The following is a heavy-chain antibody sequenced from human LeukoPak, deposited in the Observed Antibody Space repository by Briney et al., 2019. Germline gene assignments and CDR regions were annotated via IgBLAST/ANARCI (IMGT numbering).Heavy chain of an antibody. V-gene: IGHV3-48*01. CDR1: GFTFSSYS. Sequence: GGSLRLSCAASGFTFSSYSMNWVRQAPGKGLEWVSYISSSSSTIYYADSVKGRFTISRDNAKNSLYLQMNSLRAEDTAVYYCARSRRGGVWGSYRTFFDYWGQGTLVTVPS. D-gene: IGHD3-16*02. CDR2: ISSSSSTI. J-gene: IGHJ4*02. CDR3: ARSRRGGVWGSYRTFFDY.